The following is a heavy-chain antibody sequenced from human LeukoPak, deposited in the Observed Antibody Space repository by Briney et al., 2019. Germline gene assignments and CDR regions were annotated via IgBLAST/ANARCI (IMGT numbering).Heavy chain of an antibody. J-gene: IGHJ4*02. Sequence: GGSLRLSCRASASGDDFTSHSMNLVRQAPGKGLEWISYIHSSGNYIFDAASVKGRFTVSRDNARNSLYLQMNSLRVEDTAMYYCAREWNSRATFDYWGQGTLVTVSS. D-gene: IGHD1-1*01. CDR3: AREWNSRATFDY. CDR1: ASGDDFTSHS. CDR2: IHSSGNYI. V-gene: IGHV3-21*05.